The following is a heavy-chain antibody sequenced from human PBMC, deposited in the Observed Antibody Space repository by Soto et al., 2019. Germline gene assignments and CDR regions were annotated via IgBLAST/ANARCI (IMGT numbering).Heavy chain of an antibody. CDR1: GCSIRSSSYY. CDR2: IYYSGST. Sequence: PSETLSLTCTFSGCSIRSSSYYWGWIRQPPGKGLEWIGSIYYSGSTYYNPSLKSRVTISVDTSKNQFSLKLSSVTAADTAVYYCARRGITMTDYYGMDVWGQGTTVTVSS. CDR3: ARRGITMTDYYGMDV. D-gene: IGHD3-22*01. J-gene: IGHJ6*02. V-gene: IGHV4-39*01.